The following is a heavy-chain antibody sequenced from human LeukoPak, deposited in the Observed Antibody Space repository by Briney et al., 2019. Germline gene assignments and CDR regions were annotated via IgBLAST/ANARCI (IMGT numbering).Heavy chain of an antibody. V-gene: IGHV1-18*01. CDR2: ISAYNGNT. CDR3: ATAPPTIFGVVSYYYGMDV. D-gene: IGHD3-3*01. CDR1: GYTFTSYG. Sequence: ASVKVSRKASGYTFTSYGISWVRQAPGQGLEWMGWISAYNGNTNYAQKLQGRVTMTTDTSTSTAYMELSSLRSEDTAVYYCATAPPTIFGVVSYYYGMDVWGQGTTVTVSS. J-gene: IGHJ6*02.